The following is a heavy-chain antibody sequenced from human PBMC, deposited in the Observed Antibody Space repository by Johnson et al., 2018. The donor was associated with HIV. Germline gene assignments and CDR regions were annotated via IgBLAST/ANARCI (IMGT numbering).Heavy chain of an antibody. CDR3: AKGEDYYDSSGYAVVAFDI. Sequence: VQLVESGGGLVQPGRSLRLSCAVSGFSFDDYAMHWVRQAPGKGLEWVSGINWNGGSTGYADSVKGRFTISRDNSKNTLYLQMNSLRAEDTAVYYCAKGEDYYDSSGYAVVAFDIWGQGTMVTVSS. CDR1: GFSFDDYA. V-gene: IGHV3-9*01. D-gene: IGHD3-22*01. CDR2: INWNGGST. J-gene: IGHJ3*02.